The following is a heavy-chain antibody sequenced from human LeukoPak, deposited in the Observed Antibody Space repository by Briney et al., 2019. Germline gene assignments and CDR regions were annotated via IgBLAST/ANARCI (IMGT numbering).Heavy chain of an antibody. CDR3: ARDGYSSDWHPVKPIYFED. CDR1: GYSFSNYG. Sequence: ASVKVSCKASGYSFSNYGVTWVRLAPGQGLEWMGWISAYNGKTNYAQKFQGRVTLTTDTSTSTVSMELRSLRSDDTAVYYCARDGYSSDWHPVKPIYFEDWGQGTLVTVSS. V-gene: IGHV1-18*01. J-gene: IGHJ4*02. CDR2: ISAYNGKT. D-gene: IGHD6-19*01.